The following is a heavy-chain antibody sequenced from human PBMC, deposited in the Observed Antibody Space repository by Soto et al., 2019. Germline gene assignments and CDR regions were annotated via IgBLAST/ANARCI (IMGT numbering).Heavy chain of an antibody. CDR2: IDPSDSYT. V-gene: IGHV5-10-1*01. J-gene: IGHJ6*02. D-gene: IGHD2-2*01. CDR3: ASSPRGYCSSTSCRELGNYYGMDV. CDR1: GYSFTSYW. Sequence: GESLKISCKGSGYSFTSYWISWVRQMPGKGLEWMGRIDPSDSYTNYSPSFQGHVTISADKSIRTAYLQWSSLKASDTAMFYCASSPRGYCSSTSCRELGNYYGMDVWGQGT.